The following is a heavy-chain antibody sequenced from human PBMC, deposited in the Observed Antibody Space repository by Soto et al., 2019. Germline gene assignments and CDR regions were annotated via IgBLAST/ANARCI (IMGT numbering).Heavy chain of an antibody. Sequence: SETLSLTCTFSGGSISCCGYYWSWIPQHPGKGLEWIGYIYYSGSTYYNPSRKSRFTMSRANAKNSFYLHMNNLRAEDTAVYFCARMGLWGKLTDLWGQGTSVTVS. CDR3: ARMGLWGKLTDL. CDR1: GGSISCCGYY. CDR2: IYYSGST. V-gene: IGHV4-31*03. D-gene: IGHD7-27*01. J-gene: IGHJ4*02.